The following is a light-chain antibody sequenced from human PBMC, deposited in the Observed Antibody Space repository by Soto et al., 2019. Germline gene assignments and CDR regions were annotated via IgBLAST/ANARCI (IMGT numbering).Light chain of an antibody. J-gene: IGLJ1*01. CDR3: NSQTASTTRI. Sequence: QSALTQPASVSGSPVQSITISCTGTSSDVAGYNHVSWYQHHPGKAPKLMIYEVTKRPSGVSNRFSGSKSGDTASLTISGLQAEDEADYYCNSQTASTTRIFGTGTKLTVL. CDR1: SSDVAGYNH. V-gene: IGLV2-14*01. CDR2: EVT.